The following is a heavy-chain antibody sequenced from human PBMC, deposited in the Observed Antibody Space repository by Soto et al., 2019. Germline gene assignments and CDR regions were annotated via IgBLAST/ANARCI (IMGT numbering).Heavy chain of an antibody. CDR3: ASNMVFGEYGMDV. V-gene: IGHV3-23*01. CDR1: GFTFSSYA. Sequence: EVQLLESGGGLVQPGGSLRLSCAASGFTFSSYAMSWVRQAPGKGLEWVSAISGSAGSIYYADSVKGRFTISRDNSMNTLYLQTNSLRAEDTAVYYCASNMVFGEYGMDVWGQGTTVTVSS. D-gene: IGHD3-10*02. CDR2: ISGSAGSI. J-gene: IGHJ6*02.